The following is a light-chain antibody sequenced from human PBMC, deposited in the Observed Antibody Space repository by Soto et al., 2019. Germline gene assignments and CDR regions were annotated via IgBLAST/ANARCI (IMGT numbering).Light chain of an antibody. Sequence: EIVVTQSPATLSVSPGERATLSCRASQSLSSDLAWYQQKVGQAPRLLIYGASTRATGIPARYSGSGSGTEFNFTISSLQSEDFAVYYCQQYNKWPRTFGQGTKVDIK. J-gene: IGKJ1*01. CDR3: QQYNKWPRT. V-gene: IGKV3-15*01. CDR2: GAS. CDR1: QSLSSD.